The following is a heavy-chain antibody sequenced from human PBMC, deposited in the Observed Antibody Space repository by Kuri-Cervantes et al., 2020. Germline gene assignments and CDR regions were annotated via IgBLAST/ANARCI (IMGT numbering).Heavy chain of an antibody. CDR3: ARARGRFLEWFHSPFDY. D-gene: IGHD3-3*01. V-gene: IGHV4-4*02. Sequence: SETLSLTCAVSGGSISSSNWWSWVRQPPGKGLEWIGEIYHSGSTNYNPSLKSRVTISVDKSKNQFSLKLSSVTAADTAVYYCARARGRFLEWFHSPFDYWGQGTLVTVSS. J-gene: IGHJ4*02. CDR2: IYHSGST. CDR1: GGSISSSNW.